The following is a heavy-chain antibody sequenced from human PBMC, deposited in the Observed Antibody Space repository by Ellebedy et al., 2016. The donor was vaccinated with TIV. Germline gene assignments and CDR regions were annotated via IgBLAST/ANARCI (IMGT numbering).Heavy chain of an antibody. CDR2: LYTSGGT. CDR1: GGSNSSGSYY. V-gene: IGHV4-61*02. J-gene: IGHJ4*02. Sequence: SETLSLTXSVAGGSNSSGSYYWSWIRQPAGKGLEWIGRLYTSGGTIYNPSLKSRVTMSVDMSKNQFSLNLRSVTAADTAVYYCARDYYDSSESPFDYWGQGTLVTVSS. CDR3: ARDYYDSSESPFDY. D-gene: IGHD3-22*01.